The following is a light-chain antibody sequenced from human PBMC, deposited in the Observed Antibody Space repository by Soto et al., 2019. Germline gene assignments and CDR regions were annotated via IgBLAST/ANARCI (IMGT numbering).Light chain of an antibody. J-gene: IGKJ1*01. Sequence: DIQMTQSPSSLSASVGDRVTITCRASQSISSYLNWYQQKPGKAPKLLIYAASSLQSGVPSRFSGRGSGTDFSLTISNLQPEDFATYYCQQSYSIVRTFGQGTKVEIK. CDR1: QSISSY. CDR2: AAS. CDR3: QQSYSIVRT. V-gene: IGKV1-39*01.